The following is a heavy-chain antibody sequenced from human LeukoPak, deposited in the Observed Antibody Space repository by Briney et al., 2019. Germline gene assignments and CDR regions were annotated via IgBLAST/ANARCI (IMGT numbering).Heavy chain of an antibody. CDR1: GGSISSYY. CDR2: NFHSVTT. J-gene: IGHJ4*02. V-gene: IGHV4-59*12. Sequence: SETLSLTCTVSGGSISSYYWSWIRQPPGKGLEWIGYNFHSVTTYYNPSLKSRVTISVDTSKNQFSLKLSSVTAADTAVYYCARFREHSSGWYPSKYFDYWGQGTLVTVSS. CDR3: ARFREHSSGWYPSKYFDY. D-gene: IGHD6-13*01.